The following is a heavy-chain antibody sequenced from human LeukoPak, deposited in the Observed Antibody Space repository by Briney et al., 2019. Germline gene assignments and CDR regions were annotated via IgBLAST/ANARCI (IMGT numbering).Heavy chain of an antibody. CDR1: GFTFSNAW. V-gene: IGHV3-15*01. Sequence: GGSLRLSCAASGFTFSNAWMSWVRQAPGKGLEWVGRIKSKTDGGTTDYAAPVKDRFTFSRDDSKNTLYPQMNNLQTEDTAVYYCTTSLSGYDFLFDYWGQGTLVTVSS. CDR3: TTSLSGYDFLFDY. CDR2: IKSKTDGGTT. D-gene: IGHD5-12*01. J-gene: IGHJ4*02.